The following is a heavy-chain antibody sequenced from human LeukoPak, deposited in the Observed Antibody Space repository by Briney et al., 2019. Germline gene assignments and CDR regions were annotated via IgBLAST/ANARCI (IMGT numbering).Heavy chain of an antibody. CDR3: ARAEVLPDYYAISGGFDY. CDR2: IYHSGST. V-gene: IGHV4-38-2*02. J-gene: IGHJ4*02. Sequence: SETLSLTCNVSGYSISSGYYWAWIRQYPGKGLEWIGSIYHSGSTYYNPSLKSRVTMSVDTSKKQFSLKLSSVTAADTAVYYCARAEVLPDYYAISGGFDYWGQGTLVTVSS. CDR1: GYSISSGYY. D-gene: IGHD3-10*01.